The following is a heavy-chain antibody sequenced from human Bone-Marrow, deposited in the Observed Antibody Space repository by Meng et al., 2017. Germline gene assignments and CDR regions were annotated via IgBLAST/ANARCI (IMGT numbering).Heavy chain of an antibody. D-gene: IGHD2-15*01. CDR1: GFTFSSYG. J-gene: IGHJ5*02. V-gene: IGHV3-33*06. CDR3: AKRYCSGGSCYIPNNWFDP. CDR2: IWYDGSNK. Sequence: GESLKISCAASGFTFSSYGMHWVRQAPGKGLEWVAVIWYDGSNKYYADSVKGRFTISRDNSKNTLYLQVNSLRAEDTAVYYCAKRYCSGGSCYIPNNWFDPWGQGTLVTVSS.